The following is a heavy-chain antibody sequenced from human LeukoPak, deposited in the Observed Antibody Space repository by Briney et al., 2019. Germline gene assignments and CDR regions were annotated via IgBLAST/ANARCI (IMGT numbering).Heavy chain of an antibody. CDR2: ISASGTSA. J-gene: IGHJ4*02. Sequence: GGSLRLSCAASGFTFSNYALSWVRQAPGEGLEWVSAISASGTSAYYADSVKGRFTISKDNSKNTLYLQMNSLRADDTAVYYCAKDRTVFRGITYYFDYWGQGTLVTVSS. V-gene: IGHV3-23*01. CDR3: AKDRTVFRGITYYFDY. CDR1: GFTFSNYA. D-gene: IGHD3-10*01.